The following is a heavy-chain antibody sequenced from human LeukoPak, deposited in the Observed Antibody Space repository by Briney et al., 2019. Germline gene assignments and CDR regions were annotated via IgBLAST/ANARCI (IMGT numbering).Heavy chain of an antibody. CDR3: AKGGAPAA. Sequence: PGGSLRLSCAASGFNFDDYAMVWVRQAPGKGLEWVSGINRNSDNIAYADSVKGRFTISRDNAKDYLYLQMHSLRPEDTAIYYCAKGGAPAAWGKGTTVTVSS. CDR2: INRNSDNI. V-gene: IGHV3-9*01. CDR1: GFNFDDYA. J-gene: IGHJ6*04. D-gene: IGHD1-26*01.